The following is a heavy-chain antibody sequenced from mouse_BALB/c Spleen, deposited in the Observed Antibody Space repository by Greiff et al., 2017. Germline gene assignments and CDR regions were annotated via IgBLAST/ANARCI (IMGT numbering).Heavy chain of an antibody. CDR2: ISYSGST. J-gene: IGHJ4*01. V-gene: IGHV3-2*02. Sequence: EVQLQESGPGLVKPSQSLSLTCTVTGYSITSDYAWNWIRQFPGNKLEWMGYISYSGSTSYNPSLKSRISITRDTSKNQFFLQLNSVTTEDTATYYCARGAQEPRGQFITTATSAMDYWGQGTSVTVSS. CDR1: GYSITSDYA. CDR3: ARGAQEPRGQFITTATSAMDY. D-gene: IGHD1-2*01.